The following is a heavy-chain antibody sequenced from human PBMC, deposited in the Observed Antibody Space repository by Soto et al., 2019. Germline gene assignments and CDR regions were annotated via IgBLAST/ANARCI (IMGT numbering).Heavy chain of an antibody. J-gene: IGHJ4*02. CDR3: AKDGGYQYYDILTGYYAAFDY. Sequence: GGSLRLSCAASGFTFSSYAMSWVRQAPGKGLEWVSASSGSGGSTYYADSVKGRFTISRDNSKNTLYLQMNSLRAEDTAVYYCAKDGGYQYYDILTGYYAAFDYWGQGTLVTVSS. V-gene: IGHV3-23*01. CDR2: SSGSGGST. CDR1: GFTFSSYA. D-gene: IGHD3-9*01.